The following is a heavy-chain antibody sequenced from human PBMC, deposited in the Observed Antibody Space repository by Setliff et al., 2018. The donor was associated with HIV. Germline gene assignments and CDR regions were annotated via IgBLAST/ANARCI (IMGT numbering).Heavy chain of an antibody. CDR3: ARLWLYFDY. CDR1: GGSMSGTFY. V-gene: IGHV4-61*09. D-gene: IGHD5-12*01. CDR2: IYTSGST. Sequence: TLSLTCSASGGSMSGTFYWSWIRQPAGKGLEWIGHIYTSGSTNYDLSLMSRVTISVDTSKNQFSLKLSSVTAADTAVYYCARLWLYFDYWGQGALVTVSS. J-gene: IGHJ4*02.